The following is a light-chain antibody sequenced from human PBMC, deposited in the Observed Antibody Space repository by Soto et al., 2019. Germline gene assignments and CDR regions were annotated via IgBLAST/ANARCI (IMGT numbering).Light chain of an antibody. J-gene: IGKJ1*01. CDR3: QHYNSYSEA. CDR2: GAS. V-gene: IGKV3-15*01. Sequence: EIVMTQSPATLSVSPGESATLSCRASQSVASHLAWYQQKPGQAPRLLIFGASVRATGIPARFSGSGSGTEFVLTIDSLQSDDFATYYCQHYNSYSEAFGQGTKVELK. CDR1: QSVASH.